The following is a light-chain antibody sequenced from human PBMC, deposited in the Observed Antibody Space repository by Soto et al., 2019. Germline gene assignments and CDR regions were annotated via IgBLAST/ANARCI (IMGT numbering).Light chain of an antibody. J-gene: IGLJ1*01. CDR3: GTWDSSLSAGFYV. CDR2: ENN. V-gene: IGLV1-51*02. Sequence: QSVLTQPPSVSAAPGQKVTISCSGSSSNIGNNYVSRYQQLPGTAPKLLIYENNKRPSGIPDRFSGSKSGTSATLGITGLQTGNEADYYCGTWDSSLSAGFYVFGTGTKLTVL. CDR1: SSNIGNNY.